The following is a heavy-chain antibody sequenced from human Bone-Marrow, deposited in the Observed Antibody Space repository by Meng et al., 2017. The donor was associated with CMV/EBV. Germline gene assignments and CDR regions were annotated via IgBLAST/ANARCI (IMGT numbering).Heavy chain of an antibody. Sequence: GESLKISWAASGFTFSSYAMSWVRQAPGKGLDWVSVIYSGGSSTYYADSVKGRFTISRDNSKNTLYLQMNSLRTEDTAVYYFAKRRGALGGGVDYWGQGTLVTVSS. CDR2: IYSGGSST. D-gene: IGHD3-10*01. CDR3: AKRRGALGGGVDY. CDR1: GFTFSSYA. J-gene: IGHJ4*02. V-gene: IGHV3-23*03.